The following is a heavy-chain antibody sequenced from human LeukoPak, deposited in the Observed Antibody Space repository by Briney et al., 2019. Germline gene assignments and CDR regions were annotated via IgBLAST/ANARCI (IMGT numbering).Heavy chain of an antibody. V-gene: IGHV1-8*02. Sequence: ASVKVSCKASGYTFTGYYMHWVRQATGQGLEWMGWMNPNSGNTGYAQKFQGRVTMTRNTSISTAYMELSSLRSEDTAVYYCAKTIAAIALRYYYMDVWGKGTTVTVSS. CDR2: MNPNSGNT. CDR3: AKTIAAIALRYYYMDV. CDR1: GYTFTGYY. J-gene: IGHJ6*03. D-gene: IGHD6-13*01.